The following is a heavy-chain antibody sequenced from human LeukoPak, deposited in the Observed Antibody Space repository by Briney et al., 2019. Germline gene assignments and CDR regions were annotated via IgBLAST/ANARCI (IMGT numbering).Heavy chain of an antibody. V-gene: IGHV3-21*01. CDR2: ISSSSSYI. Sequence: GGSLRLSCAASGFTFSSYSMNWVRQAPGKGLEWVSSISSSSSYIYYADSVKGRFTISRDNAKNSLYLQMNTPRAEDTAVYYCARERVVYGDYEDYHGMDVWGQGTTVTVSS. J-gene: IGHJ6*02. CDR1: GFTFSSYS. CDR3: ARERVVYGDYEDYHGMDV. D-gene: IGHD4-17*01.